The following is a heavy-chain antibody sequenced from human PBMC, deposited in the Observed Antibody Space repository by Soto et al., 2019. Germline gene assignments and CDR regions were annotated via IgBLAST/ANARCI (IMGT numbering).Heavy chain of an antibody. CDR3: ASVGSDYDNSGYYLP. CDR1: GGSVSSSNW. CDR2: IYHSGST. D-gene: IGHD3-22*01. Sequence: PSETLSLTCIVSGGSVSSSNWLSWVRQPPGKGLEWIGEIYHSGSTTYNPSLKSRATISVDKSENQFSLRLKSVTAADTAVYYCASVGSDYDNSGYYLPWGPGTLVTV. V-gene: IGHV4-4*02. J-gene: IGHJ5*02.